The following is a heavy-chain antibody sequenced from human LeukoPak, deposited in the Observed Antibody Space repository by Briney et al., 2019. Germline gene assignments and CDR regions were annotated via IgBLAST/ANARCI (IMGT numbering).Heavy chain of an antibody. Sequence: PSETLSLTCAVYGVSFSGYYWSWIRQPPGKGLEWIGEINHSGSTNYNPSLKSRVTISVDTSKNQFSLKLSSVTAADTAVYYCARMGIAVAGTFIYWGQGTLVTVSS. CDR3: ARMGIAVAGTFIY. V-gene: IGHV4-34*01. J-gene: IGHJ4*02. CDR2: INHSGST. D-gene: IGHD6-19*01. CDR1: GVSFSGYY.